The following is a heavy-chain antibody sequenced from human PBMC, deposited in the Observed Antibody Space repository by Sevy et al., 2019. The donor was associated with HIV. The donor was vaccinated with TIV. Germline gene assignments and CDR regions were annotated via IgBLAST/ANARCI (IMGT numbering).Heavy chain of an antibody. J-gene: IGHJ6*02. Sequence: SETLSLTCTVSGGSISSSSYYWGWIRQPPGKGLEWIGSIYYSGSTYYNPSLKSRVTISVDTSKNQFSLKLSSVTAADRAVYYCARHQARPGGLRFGKGPYYYYGMDVWGQGTTVTVSS. CDR2: IYYSGST. CDR3: ARHQARPGGLRFGKGPYYYYGMDV. V-gene: IGHV4-39*01. CDR1: GGSISSSSYY. D-gene: IGHD3-3*01.